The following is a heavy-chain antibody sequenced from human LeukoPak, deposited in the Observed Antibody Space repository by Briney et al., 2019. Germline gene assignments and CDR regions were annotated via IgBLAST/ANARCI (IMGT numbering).Heavy chain of an antibody. CDR3: ARDRTNLLAGYYFY. D-gene: IGHD3-9*01. J-gene: IGHJ4*02. CDR1: GFXFSDYY. Sequence: GGSLRLSCEASGFXFSDYYIRWIGQAPGKGLEGVSCISDSSSNYIYYADSVGGRFTLSRDNAKKTLYLQMNSLRAEDTAVYYCARDRTNLLAGYYFYWGQGTLVTVSS. CDR2: ISDSSSNYI. V-gene: IGHV3-11*05.